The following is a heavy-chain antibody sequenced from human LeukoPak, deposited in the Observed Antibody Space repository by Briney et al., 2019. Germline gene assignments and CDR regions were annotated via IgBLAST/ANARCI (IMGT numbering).Heavy chain of an antibody. D-gene: IGHD5-18*01. Sequence: SQTLSLTCTVSGGSISSGDYYWSWIRQPPGKGLEWIGETNHSGSTNYNPSLKSRVTISVDTSKNPFSLKLSSVTAADTAVYYCARARGYSSRSTGEGYWGQGTLVTVSS. CDR2: TNHSGST. V-gene: IGHV4-30-4*01. CDR1: GGSISSGDYY. J-gene: IGHJ4*02. CDR3: ARARGYSSRSTGEGY.